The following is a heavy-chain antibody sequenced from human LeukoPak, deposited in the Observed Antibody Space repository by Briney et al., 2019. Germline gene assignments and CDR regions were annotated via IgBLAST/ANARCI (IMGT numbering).Heavy chain of an antibody. J-gene: IGHJ4*02. V-gene: IGHV3-21*01. D-gene: IGHD3-22*01. CDR2: ISSSSSYI. Sequence: GGSLRLSCAASGFTFSSYSMNWVRQAPGNGLEWVSSISSSSSYIYYADSVKGRFTISRDNAKNSLYLQMNSLRAEDTAVYYCAKGEPPRYYYDSSGYPFDYWGQGTLVTVSS. CDR3: AKGEPPRYYYDSSGYPFDY. CDR1: GFTFSSYS.